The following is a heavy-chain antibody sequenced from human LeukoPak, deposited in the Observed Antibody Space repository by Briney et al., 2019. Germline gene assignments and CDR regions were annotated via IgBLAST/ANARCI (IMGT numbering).Heavy chain of an antibody. CDR2: IYYSGST. D-gene: IGHD3-22*01. Sequence: SETLSLTCTVSGGSISSGGYYWSWIRQHPGKGLEWIGYIYYSGSTYYNPSLKSRVTISVDTSKNQFSLKLSSVTAADTAVYYCARSQAWSSGYWFDYWGQGTLVTVSS. V-gene: IGHV4-31*03. CDR1: GGSISSGGYY. CDR3: ARSQAWSSGYWFDY. J-gene: IGHJ4*02.